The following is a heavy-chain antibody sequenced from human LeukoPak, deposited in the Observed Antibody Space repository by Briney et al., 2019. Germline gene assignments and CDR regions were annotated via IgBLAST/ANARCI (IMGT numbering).Heavy chain of an antibody. CDR1: GYSISSGYY. D-gene: IGHD2-15*01. Sequence: SETLSLTCSVSGYSISSGYYWGWIRQPPGKGLEWIGIIYHSGSTYYNPSLKSRVTLSVDTSKNQFSLKVTSVTAADTAVYYCARAPRVVAASYYFDYWGQGTLVTVSS. V-gene: IGHV4-38-2*02. J-gene: IGHJ4*02. CDR3: ARAPRVVAASYYFDY. CDR2: IYHSGST.